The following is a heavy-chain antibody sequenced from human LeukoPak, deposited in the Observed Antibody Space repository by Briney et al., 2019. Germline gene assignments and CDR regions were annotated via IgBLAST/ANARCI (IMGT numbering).Heavy chain of an antibody. CDR3: ARAALLDYYDSSGYNDY. CDR2: IWYDGSNK. D-gene: IGHD3-22*01. CDR1: GFTFSSYA. V-gene: IGHV3-33*08. Sequence: GGSLRLSCAASGFTFSSYAMHWVRQAPGKGLEWVAVIWYDGSNKYYADSVKGRFTISRDNSKNTLYLQMNSLRAEDTAVYYCARAALLDYYDSSGYNDYWGQGTLVTVSS. J-gene: IGHJ4*02.